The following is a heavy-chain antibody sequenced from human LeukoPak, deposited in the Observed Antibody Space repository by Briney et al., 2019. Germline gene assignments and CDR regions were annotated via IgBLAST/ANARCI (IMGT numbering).Heavy chain of an antibody. CDR3: ARDQEGFDY. V-gene: IGHV1-46*01. J-gene: IGHJ4*02. CDR1: GGIFSSYA. CDR2: IYPRDGST. Sequence: ASVTVSCKASGGIFSSYAISWVRQAPGQGLEWMGMIYPRDGSTSYAQKFQGRVTVTRDTSTSTVHMELSGLRSEDTAVYYCARDQEGFDYWGQGTLVTVSS.